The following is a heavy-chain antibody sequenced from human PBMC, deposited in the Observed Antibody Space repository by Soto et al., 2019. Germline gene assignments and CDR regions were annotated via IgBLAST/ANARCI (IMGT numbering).Heavy chain of an antibody. J-gene: IGHJ3*02. CDR2: IGTHADTT. Sequence: EVQLLESGGGLVQPGGSLRLSCAASGFTFSTYALTWVRQAPGKGLEWVSSIGTHADTTYYVDSVKGRFSISRDNSKNTVYLQMSRLSAEDSAVYYCARPYVEVAFNYAFDIWCRGTMVTVSS. D-gene: IGHD3-16*01. V-gene: IGHV3-23*01. CDR1: GFTFSTYA. CDR3: ARPYVEVAFNYAFDI.